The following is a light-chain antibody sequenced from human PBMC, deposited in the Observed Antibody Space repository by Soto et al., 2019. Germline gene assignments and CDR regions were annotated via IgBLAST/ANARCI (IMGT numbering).Light chain of an antibody. CDR3: ATWDDSLNGFYV. V-gene: IGLV1-47*01. CDR1: NSNLGSNY. J-gene: IGLJ1*01. Sequence: QSVLTQPPSASGTPGQGFTISCSGSNSNLGSNYVYWYQQLQGTAPKLLIYSNNQRPSGVPDRFSGSKSGTSASLAISGLRSDDEADYFCATWDDSLNGFYVFGTGTKVTVL. CDR2: SNN.